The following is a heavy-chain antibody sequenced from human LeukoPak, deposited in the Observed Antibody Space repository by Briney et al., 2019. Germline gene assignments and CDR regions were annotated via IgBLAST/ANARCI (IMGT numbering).Heavy chain of an antibody. CDR1: GVSITTEY. V-gene: IGHV4-59*01. Sequence: SETLSPTSTLSGVSITTEYINCNRQPPGKGREWLGYIFYTGSTNYNPSLKSRVTISKDTSKNQFSLKLRCVTAWYSAVYFYKSTYSSSSTDYWGQGALVTVSS. CDR3: KSTYSSSSTDY. D-gene: IGHD6-6*01. J-gene: IGHJ4*02. CDR2: IFYTGST.